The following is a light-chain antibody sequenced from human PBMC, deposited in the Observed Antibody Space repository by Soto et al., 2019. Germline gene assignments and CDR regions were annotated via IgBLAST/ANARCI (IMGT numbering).Light chain of an antibody. CDR1: SSDVGGYNF. V-gene: IGLV2-11*01. CDR3: CSYAGSYTL. CDR2: DVS. J-gene: IGLJ2*01. Sequence: QSALTQPRSVSGSPGQSVTISCTGTSSDVGGYNFVSWYQQYPGKVPKLIIYDVSQRPSGVPDRFSASKSDNTASLTISGLQAEDEADYYCCSYAGSYTLFGGGTKLIVL.